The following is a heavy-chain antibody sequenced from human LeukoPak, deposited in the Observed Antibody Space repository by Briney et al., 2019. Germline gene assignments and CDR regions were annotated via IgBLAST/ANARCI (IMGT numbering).Heavy chain of an antibody. CDR3: ARGLISSGPDY. CDR1: GYTFTSYA. J-gene: IGHJ4*02. D-gene: IGHD3-22*01. CDR2: MNPNSGNT. Sequence: ASVKVSCKASGYTFTSYAMNWVRQAPGQGLEWMGWMNPNSGNTGYAQKFQGRVTMTRNTSISTAYMELSSLRSEDTAVYYCARGLISSGPDYWGQGTLVTVSS. V-gene: IGHV1-8*02.